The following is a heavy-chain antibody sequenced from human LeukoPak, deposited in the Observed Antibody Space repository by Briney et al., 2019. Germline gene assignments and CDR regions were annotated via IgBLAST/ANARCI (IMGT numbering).Heavy chain of an antibody. D-gene: IGHD5-18*01. J-gene: IGHJ6*02. V-gene: IGHV4-34*01. CDR1: GGSISSYY. CDR2: INHSGST. CDR3: ARAPGGYSYGFHLSSYYYYGMDV. Sequence: PSETLSLTCTVSGGSISSYYWSWIRQPPGKGLEWIGEINHSGSTNYNPSLKSRVTISVDTSKNQFSLKLSSVTAADTAVYYCARAPGGYSYGFHLSSYYYYGMDVWGQGTTVTVSS.